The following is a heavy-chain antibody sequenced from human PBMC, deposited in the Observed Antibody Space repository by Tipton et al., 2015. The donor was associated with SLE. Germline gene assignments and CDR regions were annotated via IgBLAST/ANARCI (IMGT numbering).Heavy chain of an antibody. CDR1: GGSISSSNW. Sequence: GLVKPSGTLSLTCAVSGGSISSSNWWSWVRQPPGKGLEWIGEIYHSGSTYYNPSLKSRVTISVDTSKNQFSLKLSSVTAADTAVYYCARGELESHLGYWGQGTLVTVSS. CDR2: IYHSGST. CDR3: ARGELESHLGY. J-gene: IGHJ4*02. V-gene: IGHV4-4*02. D-gene: IGHD1-1*01.